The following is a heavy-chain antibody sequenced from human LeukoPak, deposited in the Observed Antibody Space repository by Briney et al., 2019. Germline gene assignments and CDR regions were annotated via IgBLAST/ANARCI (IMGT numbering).Heavy chain of an antibody. D-gene: IGHD3-10*01. CDR1: GFTFSSYA. CDR2: ISGSGGST. J-gene: IGHJ4*02. Sequence: GGSLRLSCAASGFTFSSYAISWVRQAPGKGLEWVSAISGSGGSTYYADSVKGRFTISRGNSKNTLYLQMNSLRAEDTAVYYCAKHSSYYGSGSYLDYWGQGTLVTVSS. CDR3: AKHSSYYGSGSYLDY. V-gene: IGHV3-23*01.